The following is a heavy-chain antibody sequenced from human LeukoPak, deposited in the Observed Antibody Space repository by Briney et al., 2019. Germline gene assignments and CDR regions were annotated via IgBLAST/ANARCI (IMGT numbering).Heavy chain of an antibody. Sequence: SETLSLTCTVSGGSISSYYWSWIRQPPGKGLEWIGYIYYSGSTNYNPSLKSRVTISVDTSKNQFSLKLSSVTAADTAVYYCARIFYGNSGRPFDYWGQGTLVTVSS. J-gene: IGHJ4*02. CDR3: ARIFYGNSGRPFDY. V-gene: IGHV4-59*01. D-gene: IGHD3-22*01. CDR2: IYYSGST. CDR1: GGSISSYY.